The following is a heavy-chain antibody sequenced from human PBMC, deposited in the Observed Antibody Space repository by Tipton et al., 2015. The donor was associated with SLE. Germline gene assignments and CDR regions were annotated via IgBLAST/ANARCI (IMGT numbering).Heavy chain of an antibody. D-gene: IGHD2-2*01. CDR3: ARGGRICSSTSCYDY. V-gene: IGHV3-7*03. Sequence: SLRLSCAASGFTFSSYWMSWVRQAPGKGLEWVANIKQDGSEKYYVDSVKGRFTISRDNAKNSLYLQMNSLRAEDTAVYYCARGGRICSSTSCYDYWGQGTLVTVSS. CDR2: IKQDGSEK. CDR1: GFTFSSYW. J-gene: IGHJ4*02.